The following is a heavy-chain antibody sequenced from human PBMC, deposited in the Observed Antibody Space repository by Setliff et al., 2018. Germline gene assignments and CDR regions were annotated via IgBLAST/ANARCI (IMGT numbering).Heavy chain of an antibody. Sequence: PSETLSLTCAVYSGSFSGYYWSWIRQPPRKGLEWIGEINHSGNTNYNPSLKSRVTISVDASKNQISLKLSSVTAADTAVYYCARGHPPSDSSGYYYAYWGQGTLVTVSS. V-gene: IGHV4-34*01. D-gene: IGHD3-22*01. CDR1: SGSFSGYY. CDR2: INHSGNT. J-gene: IGHJ4*02. CDR3: ARGHPPSDSSGYYYAY.